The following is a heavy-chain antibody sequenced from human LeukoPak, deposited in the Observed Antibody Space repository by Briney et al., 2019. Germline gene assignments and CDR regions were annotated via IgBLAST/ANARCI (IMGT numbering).Heavy chain of an antibody. CDR2: ISSSSTYI. Sequence: PGGSLRLSCAASGFTFSSYSINWVRQAPGKGLEWVSSISSSSTYIYYADSVRGRFTISRDNAKNSLYLQMNSLRDEGTAVYYCAKEAGCGLDYWGQGTLVTVSS. CDR1: GFTFSSYS. D-gene: IGHD2-21*01. V-gene: IGHV3-21*01. CDR3: AKEAGCGLDY. J-gene: IGHJ4*02.